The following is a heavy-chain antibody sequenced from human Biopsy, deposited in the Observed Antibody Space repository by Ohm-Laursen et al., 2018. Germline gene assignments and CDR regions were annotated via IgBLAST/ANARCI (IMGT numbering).Heavy chain of an antibody. Sequence: SVKVSCNASGYSFTSYYMHWVRQAPGQGLEWMGMINPSGSTTSYPQMFQGRVTISADESTSTSYMELSSLTTEDTAIYYCARGPHSGSHSCFDYWGRGTLVTVSS. CDR2: INPSGSTT. CDR3: ARGPHSGSHSCFDY. J-gene: IGHJ4*02. V-gene: IGHV1-46*01. D-gene: IGHD1-26*01. CDR1: GYSFTSYY.